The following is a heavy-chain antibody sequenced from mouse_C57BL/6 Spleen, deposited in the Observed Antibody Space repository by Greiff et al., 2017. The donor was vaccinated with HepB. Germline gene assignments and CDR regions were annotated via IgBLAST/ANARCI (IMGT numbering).Heavy chain of an antibody. CDR1: GYAFSSSW. V-gene: IGHV1-82*01. D-gene: IGHD2-3*01. CDR2: IYPGDGDT. J-gene: IGHJ1*03. CDR3: ARVRLLWYFDV. Sequence: VQLQQSGPELVKPGASVKISCKASGYAFSSSWMNWVKQRPGKGLEWIGRIYPGDGDTNYNGKFKGKATLTADKSSSTAYMQLSSLTSEDSAVYFCARVRLLWYFDVWGTGTTVTVSS.